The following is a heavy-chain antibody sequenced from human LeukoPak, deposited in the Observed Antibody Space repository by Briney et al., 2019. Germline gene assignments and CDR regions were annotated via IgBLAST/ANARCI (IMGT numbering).Heavy chain of an antibody. CDR3: ARSRHSEYHYDAGGYPLNWFDS. V-gene: IGHV4-4*07. Sequence: PSETLSLTYSLYGGSIISQYCTWIRQPAGKGLEWIGRIYSSGSTNYSPSLKSRVTMSVDTSKNQFSLKLTSVTAADTAVYYCARSRHSEYHYDAGGYPLNWFDSWGQGTQVTVSA. CDR2: IYSSGST. J-gene: IGHJ5*01. CDR1: GGSIISQY. D-gene: IGHD3-22*01.